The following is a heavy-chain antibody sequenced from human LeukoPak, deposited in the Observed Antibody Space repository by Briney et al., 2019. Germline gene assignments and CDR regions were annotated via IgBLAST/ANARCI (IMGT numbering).Heavy chain of an antibody. CDR2: IKHDGSEK. V-gene: IGHV3-7*01. J-gene: IGHJ4*02. CDR3: ARDRGLSGYDLCDY. Sequence: GGSLRLSCAASTFTFSNYWMNWVRQAPGKGLEWVATIKHDGSEKHYVDSVEGRFTISRDNAMNSLYLQMNSLRAEDTAVYYCARDRGLSGYDLCDYWGQGILVTVSS. D-gene: IGHD5-12*01. CDR1: TFTFSNYW.